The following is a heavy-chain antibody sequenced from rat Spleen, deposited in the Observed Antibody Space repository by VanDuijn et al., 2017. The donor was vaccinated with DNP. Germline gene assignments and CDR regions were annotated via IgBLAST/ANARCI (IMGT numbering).Heavy chain of an antibody. CDR2: ITNAGSST. CDR3: ARLLAGRSYYFDY. CDR1: GFTFSDYN. Sequence: EVQLVGSGGDLVQPGRSLKLSCAASGFTFSDYNMAWVRQAPKKGLEWVASITNAGSSTYFGDSVKGRFTISRDNAKSTLYLQMNSLRSEDTATYYCARLLAGRSYYFDYWGQGVMVTVSS. V-gene: IGHV5-22*01. J-gene: IGHJ2*01. D-gene: IGHD2-7*01.